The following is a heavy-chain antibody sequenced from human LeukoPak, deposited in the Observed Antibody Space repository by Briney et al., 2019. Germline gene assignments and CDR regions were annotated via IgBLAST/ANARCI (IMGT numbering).Heavy chain of an antibody. CDR2: MYYSGST. D-gene: IGHD2-15*01. Sequence: PSETLSLTCSVSGASVSSGSYYWSWIRQPPGKGLDWIGYMYYSGSTNYNPSLKSRVTISVDTSKKQFSLELSSVTAADTAVYYCARETKYCSGGSCYSDGLDIWGQGTMVTVSS. V-gene: IGHV4-61*01. J-gene: IGHJ3*02. CDR3: ARETKYCSGGSCYSDGLDI. CDR1: GASVSSGSYY.